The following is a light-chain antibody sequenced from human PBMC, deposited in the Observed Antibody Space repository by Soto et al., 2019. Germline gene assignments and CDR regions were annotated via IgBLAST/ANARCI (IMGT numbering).Light chain of an antibody. J-gene: IGLJ2*01. V-gene: IGLV2-14*01. CDR3: CSYAGNLAV. CDR1: SSDVGAYNY. CDR2: EVT. Sequence: QSALTQPASVSGSPGQSITISCTGTSSDVGAYNYVSWYQHHPGKVPKLLIYEVTNRPSGVPDRFSGSKSGNTASLTISGLQAEDEADYYCCSYAGNLAVFGGGTKVTVL.